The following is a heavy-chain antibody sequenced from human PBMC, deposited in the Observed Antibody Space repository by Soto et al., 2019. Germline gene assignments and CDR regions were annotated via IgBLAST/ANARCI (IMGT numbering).Heavy chain of an antibody. D-gene: IGHD3-9*01. V-gene: IGHV3-30*18. CDR3: AKDGDILTGLGALDI. CDR2: ISYDGSNK. CDR1: GFTFSSYG. Sequence: GGSLRLSCAASGFTFSSYGMHWVRQAPGKGLEWVAVISYDGSNKYYADSVKGRFTISRDNSKNTLYLQMNSLRAEDTAVYYCAKDGDILTGLGALDISGQGTMVT. J-gene: IGHJ3*02.